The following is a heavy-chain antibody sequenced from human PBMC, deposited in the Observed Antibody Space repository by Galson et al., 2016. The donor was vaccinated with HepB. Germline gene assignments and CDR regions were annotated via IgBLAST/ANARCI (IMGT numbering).Heavy chain of an antibody. Sequence: SETLSLTCTVSGGSISSSDYYWGWIRQPPGKGLEWIANVSYSRSTEYNPPPKSRVTISVDPSKNQFSLKLSSVTAADTAVYYCASPGRYGSGNYAIHYWGQGTLVTVSS. CDR1: GGSISSSDYY. J-gene: IGHJ4*02. CDR2: VSYSRST. CDR3: ASPGRYGSGNYAIHY. V-gene: IGHV4-39*01. D-gene: IGHD3-10*01.